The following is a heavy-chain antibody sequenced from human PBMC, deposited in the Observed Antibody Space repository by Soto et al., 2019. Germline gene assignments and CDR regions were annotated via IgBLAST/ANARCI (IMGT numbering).Heavy chain of an antibody. D-gene: IGHD2-2*01. V-gene: IGHV1-3*01. Sequence: GASVKVSCKASGYTFTSYAMHWVRQAPGQRLEWMGWINAGNGNTKYSQKFQGRVTITRDTSASTAYMELSSLRSEDTAVYYCARDDVGYCSSTSCYYYYMDVWGKGTKVTVSS. CDR3: ARDDVGYCSSTSCYYYYMDV. CDR2: INAGNGNT. J-gene: IGHJ6*03. CDR1: GYTFTSYA.